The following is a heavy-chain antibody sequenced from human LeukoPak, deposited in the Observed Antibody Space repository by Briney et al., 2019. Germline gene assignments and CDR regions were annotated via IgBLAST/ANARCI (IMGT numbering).Heavy chain of an antibody. Sequence: PSETLSLTCTVSGGSISGFYWSWIRQTAGKGLEWIGRIYTSGSTNYNPSLKSRVTMSLDTSKNQFSLKLSSVTAADTAVYYCASLTGYCSSTSCYDFDYWGQGTLVTVSS. CDR2: IYTSGST. CDR1: GGSISGFY. D-gene: IGHD2-2*01. J-gene: IGHJ4*02. CDR3: ASLTGYCSSTSCYDFDY. V-gene: IGHV4-4*07.